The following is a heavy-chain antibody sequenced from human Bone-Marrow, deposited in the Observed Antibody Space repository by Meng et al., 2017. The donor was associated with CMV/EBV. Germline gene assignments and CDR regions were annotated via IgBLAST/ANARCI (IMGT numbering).Heavy chain of an antibody. Sequence: SETLSLTCAVYGGSFSGYYWSWTRQPPGKGLEWSGEINHSGSTNYNPSLKSRVTISVDTSKNQFPLKLSSVTAADTAVYHCARTIAAAGTGTFDYWGQGTLVTVSS. V-gene: IGHV4-34*01. CDR1: GGSFSGYY. J-gene: IGHJ4*02. CDR2: INHSGST. CDR3: ARTIAAAGTGTFDY. D-gene: IGHD6-13*01.